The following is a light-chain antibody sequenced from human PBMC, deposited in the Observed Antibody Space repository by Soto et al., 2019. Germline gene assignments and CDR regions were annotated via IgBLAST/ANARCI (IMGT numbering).Light chain of an antibody. V-gene: IGKV1-5*03. J-gene: IGKJ1*01. Sequence: DIQMTQSPSTLSASVVDRVPITCRASQSISSWLAWYQQKPGKAPKLLIYKASSLESGVPSRFSGSGSGTEFTLTISSLQPDDFATYYCQQYDSSSPETFGQGTKVDIK. CDR3: QQYDSSSPET. CDR1: QSISSW. CDR2: KAS.